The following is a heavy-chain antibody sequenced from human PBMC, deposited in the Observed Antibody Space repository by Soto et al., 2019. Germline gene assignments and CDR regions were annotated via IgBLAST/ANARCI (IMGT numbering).Heavy chain of an antibody. D-gene: IGHD4-4*01. Sequence: GGSLRLSCAASGFTFSSYSMNWVRQAPGKGLEWVAVIWYDGRYKYYADSVKGRFTISRDNSKNTLYLQMNSLRAEDTAVYFCARDLMTTVTTSFDYWGLGALVTVSS. J-gene: IGHJ4*02. V-gene: IGHV3-33*08. CDR2: IWYDGRYK. CDR3: ARDLMTTVTTSFDY. CDR1: GFTFSSYS.